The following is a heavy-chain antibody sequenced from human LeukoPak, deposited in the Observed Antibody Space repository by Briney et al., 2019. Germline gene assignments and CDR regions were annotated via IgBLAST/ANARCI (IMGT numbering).Heavy chain of an antibody. CDR1: GYTFTSYG. CDR3: ATEARSGSSSGWDTYYFDY. D-gene: IGHD6-19*01. J-gene: IGHJ4*02. CDR2: ISAYNGNT. V-gene: IGHV1-18*01. Sequence: ASVKVSCKASGYTFTSYGISWVRQAPGQGLEWMGWISAYNGNTNSAQKLQGRVTMTTDTSTSTAYMELRSLRSDDTAVYYCATEARSGSSSGWDTYYFDYWGQGTLVTVSS.